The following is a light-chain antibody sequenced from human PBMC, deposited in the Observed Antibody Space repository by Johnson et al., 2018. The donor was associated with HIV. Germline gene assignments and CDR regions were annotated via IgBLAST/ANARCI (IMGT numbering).Light chain of an antibody. V-gene: IGLV1-51*02. CDR3: GTWDSSLSVLYV. Sequence: QSVLTQPPSVSVAPGQKVTISCSGSSSNIGNNYVSWYQQLPGTAPKLLIYEKNKRPSGIPDRFSASKSGTSATLDITGLQTGDEADYYCGTWDSSLSVLYVFGTGTKVTVL. J-gene: IGLJ1*01. CDR2: EKN. CDR1: SSNIGNNY.